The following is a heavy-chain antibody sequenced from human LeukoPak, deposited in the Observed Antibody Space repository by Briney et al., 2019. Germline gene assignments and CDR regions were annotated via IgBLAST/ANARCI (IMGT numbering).Heavy chain of an antibody. CDR1: GGSISSSSYY. CDR2: IYYSGST. CDR3: ARHNSFGSSWYYFDY. D-gene: IGHD6-13*01. J-gene: IGHJ4*02. V-gene: IGHV4-39*01. Sequence: SETLSLTCTVSGGSISSSSYYWGWIRQPPGKGLEWFGSIYYSGSTYYNPSLKSRVTISVDTSKNQFSLKLSSVTAADTAVYYCARHNSFGSSWYYFDYWGQGTLVTVSS.